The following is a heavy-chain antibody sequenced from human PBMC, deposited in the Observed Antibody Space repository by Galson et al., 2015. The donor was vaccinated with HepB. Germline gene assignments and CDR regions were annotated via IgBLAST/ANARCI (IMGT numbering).Heavy chain of an antibody. V-gene: IGHV3-23*01. CDR1: GFTFSSYA. D-gene: IGHD4-17*01. CDR3: TRDGYGDSYWYFDL. J-gene: IGHJ2*01. Sequence: SLRLSCAASGFTFSSYAMSWVRQAPGKGLEWVSGISGSGSTTFYIDSVKGRFTISRDNSKNTLYLLMDTLRAEDTALYYCTRDGYGDSYWYFDLWGRGTLVTVSS. CDR2: ISGSGSTT.